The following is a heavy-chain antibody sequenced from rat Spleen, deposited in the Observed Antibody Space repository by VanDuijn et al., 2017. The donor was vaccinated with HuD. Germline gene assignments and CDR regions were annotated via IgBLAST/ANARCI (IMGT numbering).Heavy chain of an antibody. V-gene: IGHV3-1*01. Sequence: EVQLQESGPGLVKPSQSLSLTCSVTGYSITGNYWGWIRKFPGNKMEWMGYISYSDNTSYNPSLKSRISISRDTSKNQFFLQLNSVTTEDSATYFCARWDYYSPRWYFDFWGPGTMVTVSS. CDR2: ISYSDNT. D-gene: IGHD1-1*01. CDR1: GYSITGNY. CDR3: ARWDYYSPRWYFDF. J-gene: IGHJ1*01.